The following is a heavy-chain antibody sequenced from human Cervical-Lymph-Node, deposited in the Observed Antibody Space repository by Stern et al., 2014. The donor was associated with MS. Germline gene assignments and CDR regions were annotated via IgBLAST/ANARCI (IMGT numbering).Heavy chain of an antibody. Sequence: QVQLVQSGGGVVQPGRSQRLSCAASGFTFSNYSMHWARQAPGKGLEWVAFIRFDGRNAYYSDSVQGRFTISRDNSKSTLYLQMNSLRAEDTAVYYCARALQLKSGHNWFDPWGQGTLVTVSS. V-gene: IGHV3-33*01. CDR1: GFTFSNYS. D-gene: IGHD6-13*01. J-gene: IGHJ5*02. CDR2: IRFDGRNA. CDR3: ARALQLKSGHNWFDP.